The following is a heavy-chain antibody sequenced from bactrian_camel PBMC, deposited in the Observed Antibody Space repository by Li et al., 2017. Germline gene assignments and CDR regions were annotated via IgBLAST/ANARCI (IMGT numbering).Heavy chain of an antibody. CDR1: GFTFDDSD. CDR2: LGSDGST. V-gene: IGHV3S63*01. Sequence: QVQLVESGGGSVQAGGSLRLSCTASGFTFDDSDMGWYRQTPDNLCELVSVLGSDGSTYYAASVKGRFTISKDNAKNTGYLQMNNLKPEDTATYYCATDCVWGGINIATMRKADFAYRGQGTQVTVS. J-gene: IGHJ6*01. D-gene: IGHD4*01. CDR3: ATDCVWGGINIATMRKADFAY.